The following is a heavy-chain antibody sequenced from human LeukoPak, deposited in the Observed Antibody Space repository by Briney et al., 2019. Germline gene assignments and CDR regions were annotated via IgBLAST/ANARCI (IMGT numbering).Heavy chain of an antibody. V-gene: IGHV3-23*01. CDR1: GIIFSSYG. CDR2: ISGSGGST. J-gene: IGHJ4*02. CDR3: AKWDTTGLDY. Sequence: GGSLRLSCAASGIIFSSYGMSWVRQAPGKGLEWVSAISGSGGSTYYADSVKGRFTISRDNSKNTLYLQMNSLRAEDTAVYYCAKWDTTGLDYWGQGTLVTVSS. D-gene: IGHD5-18*01.